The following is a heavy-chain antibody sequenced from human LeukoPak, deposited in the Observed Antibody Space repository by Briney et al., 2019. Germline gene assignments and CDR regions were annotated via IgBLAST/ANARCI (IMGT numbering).Heavy chain of an antibody. CDR1: GFSFSTHW. CDR2: IKQDGSVI. J-gene: IGHJ3*02. D-gene: IGHD5-24*01. Sequence: GGSLRLSCAASGFSFSTHWMSWCRQAPGKGLEWVALIKQDGSVIHYVDSVKGRFTISGDNAKNSLSLQMNSLGADDTAVYYCAGDEGWTFDIWGQGTKVTVSS. V-gene: IGHV3-7*01. CDR3: AGDEGWTFDI.